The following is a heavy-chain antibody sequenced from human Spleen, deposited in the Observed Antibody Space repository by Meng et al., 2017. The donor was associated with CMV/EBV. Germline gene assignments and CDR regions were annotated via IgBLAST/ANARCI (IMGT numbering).Heavy chain of an antibody. J-gene: IGHJ6*02. CDR2: LSSGNSYT. D-gene: IGHD4-11*01. CDR1: GFTFSSYG. Sequence: GESLKISCAASGFTFSSYGMHWVRQAPGKGLEWVSSLSSGNSYTYYADSVKGRFTISRDNAKNSLYLQMSSLRAEDTAVYYCARDPPLNSNFYYGMDVWGQGTTVTVSS. CDR3: ARDPPLNSNFYYGMDV. V-gene: IGHV3-21*01.